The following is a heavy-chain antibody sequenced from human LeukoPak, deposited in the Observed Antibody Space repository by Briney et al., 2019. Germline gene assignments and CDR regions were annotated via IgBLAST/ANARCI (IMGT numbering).Heavy chain of an antibody. V-gene: IGHV4-34*01. Sequence: SETLSLTCAVYGGSFSGYYWSWIRQPPGKGLEWIGEINHSGSTYYNPSLKSRVTISVDTSKNQFSLKLSSVTAADTAVYYCASRIAAAGTEWFDPWGQGTLVTVSS. D-gene: IGHD6-13*01. CDR3: ASRIAAAGTEWFDP. J-gene: IGHJ5*02. CDR2: INHSGST. CDR1: GGSFSGYY.